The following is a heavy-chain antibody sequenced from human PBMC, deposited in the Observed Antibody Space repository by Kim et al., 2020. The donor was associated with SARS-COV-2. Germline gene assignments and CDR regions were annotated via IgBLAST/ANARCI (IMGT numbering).Heavy chain of an antibody. V-gene: IGHV3-20*04. Sequence: GGSLRLSCAASGFTFDDYGMSWVRQAPGKGLEWGSGINWNGGSTGYADSVKGRFTISRDNAKNSLYRQMNSLRAEDTALYYCARDRDYGDYYFDYWGQGTLVTVSS. CDR3: ARDRDYGDYYFDY. CDR1: GFTFDDYG. D-gene: IGHD4-17*01. CDR2: INWNGGST. J-gene: IGHJ4*02.